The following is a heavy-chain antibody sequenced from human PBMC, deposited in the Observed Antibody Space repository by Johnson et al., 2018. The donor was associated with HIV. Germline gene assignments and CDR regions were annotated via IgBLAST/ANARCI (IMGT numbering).Heavy chain of an antibody. CDR3: AKSSSATYYGDAFDM. CDR2: IKQDGSEK. CDR1: GFTFSSYW. V-gene: IGHV3-7*02. Sequence: VQLVESGGGVVQPGRSLRLSCAASGFTFSSYWMSWVRQAPGKGLEWVANIKQDGSEKYYVDSVKGRFTISRDNSKKTLSLQMNSLRPEDTAVYYCAKSSSATYYGDAFDMWGQGTMVTVSS. D-gene: IGHD3-10*01. J-gene: IGHJ3*02.